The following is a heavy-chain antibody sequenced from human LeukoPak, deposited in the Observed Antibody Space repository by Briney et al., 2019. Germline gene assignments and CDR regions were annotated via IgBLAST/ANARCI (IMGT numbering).Heavy chain of an antibody. CDR2: ISSSSSYI. CDR3: ARDRVVRGASFDY. D-gene: IGHD3-10*01. Sequence: PGGSLRLSCAASGFTFSSYSMNWVRQAPGKGPEWVSSISSSSSYIYYADSVKGRFTISRDNAKNSLYLQMNSLRAEDTAVYYCARDRVVRGASFDYWGQGTLVTVSS. J-gene: IGHJ4*02. V-gene: IGHV3-21*01. CDR1: GFTFSSYS.